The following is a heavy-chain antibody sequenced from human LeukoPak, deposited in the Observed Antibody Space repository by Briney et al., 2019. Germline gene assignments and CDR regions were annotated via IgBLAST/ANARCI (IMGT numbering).Heavy chain of an antibody. CDR1: GVSFSGYY. Sequence: PSETLSLTCAVYGVSFSGYYWSWIRQPPGKGLEWIGEINHSGSTNYNPSLKSRVTISVDTSKNQFSLKLSSVTAADTAVYYCARGTAGSYSYFDYWGQGTLVTVSS. J-gene: IGHJ4*02. CDR3: ARGTAGSYSYFDY. CDR2: INHSGST. V-gene: IGHV4-34*01. D-gene: IGHD3-10*01.